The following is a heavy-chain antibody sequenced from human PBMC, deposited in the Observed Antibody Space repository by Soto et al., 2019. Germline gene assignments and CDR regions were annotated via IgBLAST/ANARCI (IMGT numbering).Heavy chain of an antibody. V-gene: IGHV3-21*01. CDR1: GFTFSSYS. Sequence: GGSLRLSCAASGFTFSSYSMNWVRQAPGKGLEWVSSISSSSSYIYYADSVKGRFTISRDNAKNSLYLQMNSLRAEDTAVYYCARIELGRSLYNWFDPWGQGTLVTVST. CDR3: ARIELGRSLYNWFDP. D-gene: IGHD1-7*01. J-gene: IGHJ5*02. CDR2: ISSSSSYI.